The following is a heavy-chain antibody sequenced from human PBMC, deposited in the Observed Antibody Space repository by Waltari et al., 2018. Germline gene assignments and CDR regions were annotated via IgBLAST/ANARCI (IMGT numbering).Heavy chain of an antibody. J-gene: IGHJ4*02. D-gene: IGHD6-19*01. CDR3: VRATAGAASPFDY. V-gene: IGHV4-31*03. CDR1: GASLTTAGFY. Sequence: QVHLQESAPGLVKPSETLSLTCPVAGASLTTAGFYWGWVRQRPGTGLEWIGYVYYDGESFYSPSLTSRIVISLDKTKKQFSLNLGSVTAADTATYFCVRATAGAASPFDYWGKGTLVTVSS. CDR2: VYYDGES.